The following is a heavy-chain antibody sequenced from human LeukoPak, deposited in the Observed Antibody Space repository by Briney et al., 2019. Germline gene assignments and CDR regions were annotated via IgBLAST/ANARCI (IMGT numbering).Heavy chain of an antibody. CDR2: ISGSGGST. CDR1: GFTFNNYA. Sequence: GGSLRLSCAASGFTFNNYAMSWVRQAPGKGLEGGSTISGSGGSTYYAYSVKGPFTISRDKSKNTLYLKMNSLRVEDTAVYYCAKDGYSGYDVFDCWGQGTLVTVSS. V-gene: IGHV3-23*01. CDR3: AKDGYSGYDVFDC. J-gene: IGHJ4*02. D-gene: IGHD5-12*01.